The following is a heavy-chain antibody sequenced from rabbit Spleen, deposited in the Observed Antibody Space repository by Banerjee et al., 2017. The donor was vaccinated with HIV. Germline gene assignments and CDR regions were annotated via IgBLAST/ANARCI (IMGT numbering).Heavy chain of an antibody. CDR2: IDAGSSGFT. CDR1: GVSFSISSY. D-gene: IGHD1-1*01. Sequence: QSLEESGGDLVKPGASLTLTCTASGVSFSISSYMCWVRQAPGKGLEWIACIDAGSSGFTYFATWAKGRFTISKTSSTTVTLQMTSLTAADTATCFCARALASGIGYAWDLWGPGTLVTVS. J-gene: IGHJ4*01. CDR3: ARALASGIGYAWDL. V-gene: IGHV1S40*01.